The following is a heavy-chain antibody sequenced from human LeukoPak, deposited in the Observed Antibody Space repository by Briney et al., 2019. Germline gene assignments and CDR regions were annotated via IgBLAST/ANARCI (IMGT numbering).Heavy chain of an antibody. CDR1: GFIFSNYG. V-gene: IGHV3-30*03. Sequence: GGSLRLSCAASGFIFSNYGMHWVRQAPGKGLEWVAVISYDGSNKYYADSVKGRFTISRDNSRNMLYLQMNSLRAEDTAVYYSTRDWNDLDYRGQGTLVTVSS. CDR3: TRDWNDLDY. J-gene: IGHJ4*02. CDR2: ISYDGSNK. D-gene: IGHD1-1*01.